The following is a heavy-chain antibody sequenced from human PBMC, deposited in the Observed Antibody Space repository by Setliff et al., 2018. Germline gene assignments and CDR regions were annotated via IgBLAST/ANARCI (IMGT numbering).Heavy chain of an antibody. Sequence: GGSLRLSCTASGFTFGHYNMNWVRQAPGKGLEWVSSISDTTNFIYYADSVKGRFTISRDTAKNSLYLQINSLRAEDSAVFYCVPGRGSWGQGALVTVSS. V-gene: IGHV3-21*01. CDR1: GFTFGHYN. CDR3: VPGRGS. J-gene: IGHJ5*02. CDR2: ISDTTNFI. D-gene: IGHD6-25*01.